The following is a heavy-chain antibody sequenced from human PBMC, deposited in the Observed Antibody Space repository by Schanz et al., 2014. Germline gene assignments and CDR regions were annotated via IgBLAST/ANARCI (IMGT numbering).Heavy chain of an antibody. Sequence: QVQLVESGSELKKPGASVKVSCKASGYTLTHYAMNWVRQAPGQGPEWMGWINTNTGNPTYAQGFTGRFVFSLDTSVSTAYLQISSLKAEDTAVYYCASTDMIRGIISTFDYWGQGTLVTVSS. V-gene: IGHV7-4-1*02. J-gene: IGHJ4*02. CDR3: ASTDMIRGIISTFDY. CDR1: GYTLTHYA. CDR2: INTNTGNP. D-gene: IGHD3-10*01.